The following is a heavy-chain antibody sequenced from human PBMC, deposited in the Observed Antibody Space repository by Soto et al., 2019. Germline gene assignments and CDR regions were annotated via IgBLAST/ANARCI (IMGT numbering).Heavy chain of an antibody. V-gene: IGHV1-69*01. Sequence: QVQLVQSGAEVKKPGSSVKVSCKASGGTFSSYAISWVRQAPGQGLEWMGGIIPIFGTANYAQKFQGRVTITADESTSTAYIELSSLRSEDTAVYYCARTWFGELGTPYYFDYWGQGTLVTVSS. D-gene: IGHD3-10*01. CDR2: IIPIFGTA. CDR1: GGTFSSYA. CDR3: ARTWFGELGTPYYFDY. J-gene: IGHJ4*02.